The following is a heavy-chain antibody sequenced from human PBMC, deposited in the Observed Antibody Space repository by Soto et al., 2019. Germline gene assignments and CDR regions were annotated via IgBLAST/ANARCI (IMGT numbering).Heavy chain of an antibody. CDR1: GFTFSSYA. CDR3: AKTSYDFWSGYPTPNFDY. D-gene: IGHD3-3*01. J-gene: IGHJ4*02. CDR2: ISGSGGST. V-gene: IGHV3-23*01. Sequence: GGSLRLSCAASGFTFSSYAMSWVRQAPGKGLEWVSAISGSGGSTYYADSVKGRFTISRDNSKNTLYLQMNSLRAEDTAVYYCAKTSYDFWSGYPTPNFDYWGQGTLVTVPS.